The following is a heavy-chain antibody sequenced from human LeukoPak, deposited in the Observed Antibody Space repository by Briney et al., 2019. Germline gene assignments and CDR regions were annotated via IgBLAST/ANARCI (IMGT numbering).Heavy chain of an antibody. Sequence: SVKVSXKASGGTFSSYAISWVRQAPGQGLEWIGRIIPIFGTANYAQKFQGRVTITTDESTSTAYMELSSLRSEDTAVYYCAREDIMVGATPHDYWGQGTLVTVSS. V-gene: IGHV1-69*05. CDR3: AREDIMVGATPHDY. CDR1: GGTFSSYA. CDR2: IIPIFGTA. J-gene: IGHJ4*02. D-gene: IGHD1-26*01.